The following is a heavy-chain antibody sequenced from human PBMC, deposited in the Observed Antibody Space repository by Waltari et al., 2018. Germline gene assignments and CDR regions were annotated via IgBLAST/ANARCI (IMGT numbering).Heavy chain of an antibody. CDR3: AREVTVGVGATDY. CDR1: GYTFTSYY. Sequence: QVQLVQSGPEVKKPGASMKVSCKASGYTFTSYYMHWVRQAPGQGLEWVGGIRPRGDATIYAQRFQGRATMTRDTSTSTIYMDLSSLTSEDTAVYYCAREVTVGVGATDYWGQGTLVTVSS. D-gene: IGHD1-26*01. CDR2: IRPRGDAT. V-gene: IGHV1-46*01. J-gene: IGHJ4*02.